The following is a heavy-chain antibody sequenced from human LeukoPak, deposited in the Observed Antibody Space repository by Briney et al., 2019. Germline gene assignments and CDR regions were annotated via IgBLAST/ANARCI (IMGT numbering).Heavy chain of an antibody. V-gene: IGHV4-34*01. CDR1: GGSFSGYY. J-gene: IGHJ6*03. Sequence: SETLSLTCAVYGGSFSGYYWSWIRQPPGKGLEWIGEINHSGSTDYNPSLKSRVTISVDTSKNQFSLKLSSVTAADTAVYYCASIAHYYMDVWGKGTTVTISS. CDR3: ASIAHYYMDV. CDR2: INHSGST. D-gene: IGHD6-13*01.